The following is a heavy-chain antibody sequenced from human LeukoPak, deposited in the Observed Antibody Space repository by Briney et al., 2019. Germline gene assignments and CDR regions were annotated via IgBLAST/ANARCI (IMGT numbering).Heavy chain of an antibody. D-gene: IGHD6-13*01. CDR1: GESFNIYY. J-gene: IGHJ5*02. V-gene: IGHV4-34*12. CDR2: IIHSGST. Sequence: SDTLSLTCAVYGESFNIYYWTWIRQSPGRGLEWIGAIIHSGSTDYNPSLKSRLTISVDTSKSQFSLKLSSVTAADTAVYYCARVLAADGNNWFDPWGQGMLVTVSS. CDR3: ARVLAADGNNWFDP.